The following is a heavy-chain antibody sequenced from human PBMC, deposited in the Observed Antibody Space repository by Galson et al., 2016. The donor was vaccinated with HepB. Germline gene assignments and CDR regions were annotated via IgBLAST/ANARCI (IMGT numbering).Heavy chain of an antibody. D-gene: IGHD2-15*01. V-gene: IGHV3-48*03. Sequence: SLRLSCAASGFTFSSYEMIWVRQASGRGLEWVSYISRSGSDIYYTESVRGRFTISRDNVHNSLYLQMNSLRAEDTAVYYCVRDGRIRGGSSRRCDYWGRGTLVTVSS. CDR1: GFTFSSYE. J-gene: IGHJ4*02. CDR3: VRDGRIRGGSSRRCDY. CDR2: ISRSGSDI.